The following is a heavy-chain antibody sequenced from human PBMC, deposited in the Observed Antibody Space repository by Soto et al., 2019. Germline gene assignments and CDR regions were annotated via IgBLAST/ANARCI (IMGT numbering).Heavy chain of an antibody. CDR2: VSKSGTS. D-gene: IGHD1-26*01. CDR3: ARDMHAGFTHYFDP. J-gene: IGHJ5*02. Sequence: LSLICSVSGGSISSGDYYWSWIRQHPGKGLEWIAYVSKSGTSYFNPSLRSRVSISIDTPKNQFSLTLRSVTVADTAVYYCARDMHAGFTHYFDPWGQGTLVTVSS. V-gene: IGHV4-31*03. CDR1: GGSISSGDYY.